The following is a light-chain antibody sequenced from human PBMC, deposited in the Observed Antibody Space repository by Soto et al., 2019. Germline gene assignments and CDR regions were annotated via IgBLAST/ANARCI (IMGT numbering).Light chain of an antibody. Sequence: AIQLTQSPSSLSASVRDRVTITCRASQGIRSALAWYQQKPGKGPKLLIYDASILESGVSSSFSGSGSGTDFTLTITSLQPEDFATYYCQQFDFYPLTFGGGTKVEIK. CDR2: DAS. CDR3: QQFDFYPLT. V-gene: IGKV1-13*02. J-gene: IGKJ4*01. CDR1: QGIRSA.